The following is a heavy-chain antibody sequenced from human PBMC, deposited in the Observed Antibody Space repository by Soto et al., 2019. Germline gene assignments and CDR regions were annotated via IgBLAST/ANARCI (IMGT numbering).Heavy chain of an antibody. Sequence: QITLKESAPTLLRPTQTLTLTCTFSGFSLSSSGLGVGWIRQPPGKTLEWLALIYWDDDKRYSPSLKSRLTTTKDTPKTPVVLTPTTLDTVDTDTYSCARGGWTTYYSPFFGYWGQGTMVTVSS. CDR3: ARGGWTTYYSPFFGY. CDR2: IYWDDDK. V-gene: IGHV2-5*02. J-gene: IGHJ4*02. D-gene: IGHD3-10*01. CDR1: GFSLSSSGLG.